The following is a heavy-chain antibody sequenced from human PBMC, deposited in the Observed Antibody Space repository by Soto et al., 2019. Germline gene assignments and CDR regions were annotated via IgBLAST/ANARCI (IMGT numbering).Heavy chain of an antibody. Sequence: GGSLRLSCAASGFTFSNYAMSWVRQAPGKGLEWVSGISGSGGTIYYADSVKGRFTISRDNSKNTLYLQMNSLRAEDTAIYFCAKDQVAARRYYYYGMDVWGQGTTVTVSS. CDR2: ISGSGGTI. CDR3: AKDQVAARRYYYYGMDV. D-gene: IGHD6-6*01. CDR1: GFTFSNYA. V-gene: IGHV3-23*01. J-gene: IGHJ6*02.